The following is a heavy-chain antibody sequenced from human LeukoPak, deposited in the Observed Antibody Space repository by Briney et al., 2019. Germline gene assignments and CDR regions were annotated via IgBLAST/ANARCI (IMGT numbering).Heavy chain of an antibody. CDR2: INPNSGGT. Sequence: ASVKVSCRASGYTFTGYYMHWVRQAPGQGLEWMGWINPNSGGTNYAQKFQGRVTMTRDTSISTAYMELSRLRSDDTAVYYCARGSYDSSVRSDDAFDIWGQGTMVTVSS. D-gene: IGHD3-22*01. V-gene: IGHV1-2*02. CDR3: ARGSYDSSVRSDDAFDI. CDR1: GYTFTGYY. J-gene: IGHJ3*02.